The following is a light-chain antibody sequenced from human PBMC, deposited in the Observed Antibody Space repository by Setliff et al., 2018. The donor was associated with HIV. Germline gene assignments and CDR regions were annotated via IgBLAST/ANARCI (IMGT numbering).Light chain of an antibody. V-gene: IGLV2-14*01. J-gene: IGLJ1*01. CDR3: SSYAITNTLP. Sequence: QSALAQPASVSGSPGQSITISCTGTSSDVGGYSYVSWYQQHPGKAPKLIIYEVRNRPSGVSNRFSGSKSGNTASLTISGLQTEDEADYYCSSYAITNTLPLGTGTKV. CDR2: EVR. CDR1: SSDVGGYSY.